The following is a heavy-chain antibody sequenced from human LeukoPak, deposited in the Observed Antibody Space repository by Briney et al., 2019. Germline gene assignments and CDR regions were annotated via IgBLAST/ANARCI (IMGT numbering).Heavy chain of an antibody. J-gene: IGHJ3*02. Sequence: ASVKVSCKASGGTFSSYAISWVRQAPGQGLEWMGWINPNSGGTNYAQKFQGRVTMTRDTSISTAYMELSRLRSDDTAVYYCARVRSLSSTDAFDIWGQGTMVTVSS. CDR1: GGTFSSYA. D-gene: IGHD6-13*01. CDR3: ARVRSLSSTDAFDI. CDR2: INPNSGGT. V-gene: IGHV1-2*02.